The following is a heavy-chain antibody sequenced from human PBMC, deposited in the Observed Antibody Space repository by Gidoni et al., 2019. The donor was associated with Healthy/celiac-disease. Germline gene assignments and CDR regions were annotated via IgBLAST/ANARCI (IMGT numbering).Heavy chain of an antibody. CDR1: GFRFSSYA. V-gene: IGHV3-23*01. Sequence: EVPLLESGGGLVQPGGSLRLSCAASGFRFSSYAMSWVRQAPGKGLEWVSAISGSGGSTYYADSVKGRFTISRDNSKNTLYLQMNSLRAEDTAVYYCAKGKRCSSTSCYPGPFDYWGQGTLVTVSS. J-gene: IGHJ4*02. CDR3: AKGKRCSSTSCYPGPFDY. D-gene: IGHD2-2*01. CDR2: ISGSGGST.